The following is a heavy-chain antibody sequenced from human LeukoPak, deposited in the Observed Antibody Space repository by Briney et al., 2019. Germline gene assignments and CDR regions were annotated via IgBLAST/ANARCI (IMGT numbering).Heavy chain of an antibody. D-gene: IGHD5-12*01. CDR3: ARDNLVATLGINRFDP. CDR1: GFAFSSYW. Sequence: GGSLRLSCAASGFAFSSYWMSWVRQAPGKGLEWVANIKQDGSEKYYVDSVKGRFTISRDNAKNSLYLQMNSLRAEDTAVYYCARDNLVATLGINRFDPWGQGTLVTVSS. J-gene: IGHJ5*02. CDR2: IKQDGSEK. V-gene: IGHV3-7*01.